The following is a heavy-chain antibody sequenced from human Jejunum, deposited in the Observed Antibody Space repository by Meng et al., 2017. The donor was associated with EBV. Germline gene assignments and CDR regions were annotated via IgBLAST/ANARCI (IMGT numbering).Heavy chain of an antibody. Sequence: QWLLCELGAKWKKPGASVKVSCKASGYTFTTYFLHWVRQAPGQGLEWMGIINTRGGTTTYAQGFQGRVTMSRDTSTGTVYMDLSGLTSEDTAMYYCARTFGDYDAFDYWGQGTLVTVSS. D-gene: IGHD4-17*01. V-gene: IGHV1-46*01. J-gene: IGHJ4*02. CDR2: INTRGGTT. CDR1: GYTFTTYF. CDR3: ARTFGDYDAFDY.